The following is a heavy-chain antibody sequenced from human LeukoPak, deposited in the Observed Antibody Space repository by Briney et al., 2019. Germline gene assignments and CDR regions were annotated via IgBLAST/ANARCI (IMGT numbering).Heavy chain of an antibody. CDR3: ARDRRCTNSNCYGPFDY. Sequence: GGSLRLSCAASGFTFDDYAMHWVRQTPGKRLEWVSLISGDGGSPEYTDSVKGRFTISRDNSNNSLYLQMNSLRTEDTALYFCARDRRCTNSNCYGPFDYWGHRALVTVSS. J-gene: IGHJ4*01. D-gene: IGHD2-8*01. CDR1: GFTFDDYA. CDR2: ISGDGGSP. V-gene: IGHV3-43*02.